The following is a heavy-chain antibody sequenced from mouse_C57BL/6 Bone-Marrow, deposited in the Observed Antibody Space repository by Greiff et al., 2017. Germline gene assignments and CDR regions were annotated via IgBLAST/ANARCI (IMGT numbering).Heavy chain of an antibody. CDR2: IDPSDSET. CDR3: AREVLRGYWYFDV. V-gene: IGHV1-52*01. J-gene: IGHJ1*03. CDR1: GYTFTSYW. D-gene: IGHD2-14*01. Sequence: QVQLKQPGAELVRPGSSVKLSCKASGYTFTSYWMHWVKQRPIQGLEWIGNIDPSDSETHYNQKFKDKATLTVDKSSSTAYMQLSSLTSEDSAVYYCAREVLRGYWYFDVWGTGTTVTVSS.